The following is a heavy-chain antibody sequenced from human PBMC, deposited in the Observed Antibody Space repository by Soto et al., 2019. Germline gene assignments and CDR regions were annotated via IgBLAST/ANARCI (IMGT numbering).Heavy chain of an antibody. CDR3: ARDEGAAGTNYYYHYGMDV. J-gene: IGHJ6*02. CDR2: IYYSGST. V-gene: IGHV4-59*01. CDR1: GGSISSYY. D-gene: IGHD6-13*01. Sequence: SETLSLTCTVSGGSISSYYWSWIRQPPGKGLEWIGYIYYSGSTNYNPSLKSRVTISVDTSKNQFSLKLSSVTAADTAVYYCARDEGAAGTNYYYHYGMDVWGQGTTVTVSS.